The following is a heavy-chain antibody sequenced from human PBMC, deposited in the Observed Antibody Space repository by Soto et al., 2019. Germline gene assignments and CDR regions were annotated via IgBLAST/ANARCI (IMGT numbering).Heavy chain of an antibody. CDR2: IGSKGQNYAT. D-gene: IGHD1-26*01. CDR1: GFSFSDSA. Sequence: EVQLVESGGGLVQPGGSLKLSCAASGFSFSDSAMHWVHQASGKGLEWVGRIGSKGQNYATTYAASVKGRFIISTDESKNTAHLQMNSLKTEDTAVYYCTKYSGTSSAPAALGQGTLVTVSS. CDR3: TKYSGTSSAPAA. V-gene: IGHV3-73*02. J-gene: IGHJ5*02.